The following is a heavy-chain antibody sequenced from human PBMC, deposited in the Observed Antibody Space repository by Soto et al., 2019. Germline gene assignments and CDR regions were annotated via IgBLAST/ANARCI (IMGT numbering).Heavy chain of an antibody. Sequence: PETLTLTCAFYEGSFSVYYWGWFRQPPGKGLEWIGEVKHSGNINYNPSLKTRLTVSVDTSKNQFSLKLSSMTAADTAMYYCARGSHFDFSSGYADSFDVWGQGTMVTVSS. V-gene: IGHV4-34*01. CDR3: ARGSHFDFSSGYADSFDV. CDR1: EGSFSVYY. CDR2: VKHSGNI. D-gene: IGHD3-3*01. J-gene: IGHJ3*01.